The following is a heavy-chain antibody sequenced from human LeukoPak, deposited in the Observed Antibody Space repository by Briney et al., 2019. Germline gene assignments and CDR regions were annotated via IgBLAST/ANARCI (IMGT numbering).Heavy chain of an antibody. J-gene: IGHJ5*02. D-gene: IGHD2-2*01. CDR2: IKQDGGEK. Sequence: PGGSLRLSCAASGFTFSSYWMSWVRQAPGKGLEWVANIKQDGGEKYYVDSVKGRFTISRDNAKNSLYLQMNSLRAEDTAVYYCARDDCSSISCYHNWFDPWGQGTLVTVS. CDR1: GFTFSSYW. CDR3: ARDDCSSISCYHNWFDP. V-gene: IGHV3-7*01.